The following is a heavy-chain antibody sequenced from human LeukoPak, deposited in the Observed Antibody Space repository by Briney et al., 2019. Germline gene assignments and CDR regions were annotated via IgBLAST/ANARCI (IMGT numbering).Heavy chain of an antibody. J-gene: IGHJ4*02. CDR3: ARVVTGEYFDY. V-gene: IGHV4-31*03. D-gene: IGHD3-16*01. CDR1: GGSISSGGYY. Sequence: SETQSLTCTVSGGSISSGGYYWSWIRQHPGKGLEWIGYIYYSGSTYYNPSLKSRVTISVDTSKNQFSLKLSSVTAADTAVYYCARVVTGEYFDYWGQGTLVTVSS. CDR2: IYYSGST.